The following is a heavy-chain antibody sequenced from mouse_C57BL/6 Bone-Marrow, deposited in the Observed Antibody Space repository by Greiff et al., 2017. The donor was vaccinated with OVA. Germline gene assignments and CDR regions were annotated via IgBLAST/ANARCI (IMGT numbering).Heavy chain of an antibody. CDR1: GFSLTSYG. CDR3: AKEGLYYAPYAMDY. V-gene: IGHV2-3*01. Sequence: VQRVESGPGLVAPSQSLSITCTVSGFSLTSYGVSWVRQPPGQGLEWLGVIWGDGSTTYHSALISRLSISKDNSKSQVFLKLNSLQTDDTATYYCAKEGLYYAPYAMDYWGQGTSVTVSS. CDR2: IWGDGST. J-gene: IGHJ4*01. D-gene: IGHD1-1*02.